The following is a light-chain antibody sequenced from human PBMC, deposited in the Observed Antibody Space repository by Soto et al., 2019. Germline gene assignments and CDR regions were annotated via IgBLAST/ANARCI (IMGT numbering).Light chain of an antibody. J-gene: IGKJ4*01. V-gene: IGKV3-20*01. CDR2: GAS. CDR1: QSVSSSY. CDR3: QQYGSSRLT. Sequence: DIVLTQSPGTLSLSPGERATLSCRASQSVSSSYLAWYQQKPGQAPRLLIYGASRRATGIPDRFSGSGSGTDFTLTISRLEPEDFAVYYCQQYGSSRLTFGGGTRWISN.